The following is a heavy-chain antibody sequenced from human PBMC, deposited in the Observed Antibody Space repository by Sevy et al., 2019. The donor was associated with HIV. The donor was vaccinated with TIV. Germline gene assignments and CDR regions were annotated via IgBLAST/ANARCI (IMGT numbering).Heavy chain of an antibody. CDR3: ASFRAGTFDYWGQGAGTYDY. D-gene: IGHD3-9*01. J-gene: IGHJ4*02. CDR1: EFTFNRYC. V-gene: IGHV3-7*03. CDR2: IRQEGSGK. Sequence: GESLKISCRASEFTFNRYCMSWIRRAPGKGLEWVATIRQEGSGKYDVDSVKGRFTSSRDNAENSLYLQMNSVRAGDTAVYYCASFRAGTFDYWGQGAGTYDYWGQGALVTVSS.